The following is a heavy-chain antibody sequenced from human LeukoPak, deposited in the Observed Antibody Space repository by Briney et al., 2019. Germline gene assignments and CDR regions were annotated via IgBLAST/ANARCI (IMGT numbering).Heavy chain of an antibody. Sequence: GSLRLSCAASGFTFSNYWMHWVRQAPGKGLEWIGEIYHSGSTNYNPSPKSRVTISVDKSKNQFSLKLSSVTAADTAVYYCARLRGYSYGYRDYWGQGTLVTVSS. J-gene: IGHJ4*02. CDR1: GFTFSNYW. V-gene: IGHV4-4*02. CDR2: IYHSGST. CDR3: ARLRGYSYGYRDY. D-gene: IGHD5-18*01.